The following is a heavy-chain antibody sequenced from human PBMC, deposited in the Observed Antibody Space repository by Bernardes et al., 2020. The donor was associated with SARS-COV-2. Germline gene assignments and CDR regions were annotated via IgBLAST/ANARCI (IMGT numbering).Heavy chain of an antibody. Sequence: SETLSLTCTVSGDSISGNDFFWNWIRQPAGKGLEWIGRIYSRGSADYNPSLKSRATISLDTSKNQFSLRLDSVTAADTAVYYCARTPLRPDGSGSDFYYYGMDVWAQGTAVTVSS. CDR1: GDSISGNDFF. CDR3: ARTPLRPDGSGSDFYYYGMDV. D-gene: IGHD3-22*01. V-gene: IGHV4-61*02. CDR2: IYSRGSA. J-gene: IGHJ6*02.